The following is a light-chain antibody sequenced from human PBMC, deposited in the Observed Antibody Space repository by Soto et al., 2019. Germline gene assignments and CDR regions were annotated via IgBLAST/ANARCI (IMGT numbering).Light chain of an antibody. CDR2: QGY. J-gene: IGLJ1*01. CDR3: CAYATTYTYV. V-gene: IGLV2-23*01. CDR1: SSDVGKYNL. Sequence: QSALTQPASVSGSPGQSITISCTVTSSDVGKYNLVSWYQQHPGKAPKVMILQGYKQPSGVSNRFSGSKFGNTASLTISGLQAEDEADYYCCAYATTYTYVFGTGTKAPS.